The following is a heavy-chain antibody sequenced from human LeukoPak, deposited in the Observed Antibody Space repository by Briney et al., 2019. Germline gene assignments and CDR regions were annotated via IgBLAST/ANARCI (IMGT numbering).Heavy chain of an antibody. Sequence: SETLSLTCTVSGGSLSSSSYYWGWIRHPPGKGLEWIGSINYSGSTHHNPSLKSRVTISVDTTKSQCSLKLSSVTAAESAVYYCARQRPEQWLIPYYFDSWGQGTLVSVSS. V-gene: IGHV4-39*01. CDR3: ARQRPEQWLIPYYFDS. D-gene: IGHD6-19*01. CDR2: INYSGST. CDR1: GGSLSSSSYY. J-gene: IGHJ4*02.